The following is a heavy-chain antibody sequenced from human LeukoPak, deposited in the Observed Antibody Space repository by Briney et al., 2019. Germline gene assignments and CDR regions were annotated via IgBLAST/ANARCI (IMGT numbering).Heavy chain of an antibody. J-gene: IGHJ5*02. Sequence: PSETLSLTCTVSGGSISSSNYYWAWIRQSPGKGLEWIGSIFYSGNTYYNSSLKSRVTISVDTSKNQFSLNLTSVTAADTAVYYCAKEVAGPWGQGTRVTVSS. V-gene: IGHV4-39*07. CDR3: AKEVAGP. CDR2: IFYSGNT. CDR1: GGSISSSNYY.